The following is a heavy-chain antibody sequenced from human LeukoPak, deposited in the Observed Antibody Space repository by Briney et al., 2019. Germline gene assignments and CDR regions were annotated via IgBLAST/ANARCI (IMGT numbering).Heavy chain of an antibody. Sequence: SETLSLTCTVSAASISNYYWSWIRQTPEKGLEWMGHIHTSGESRYYPSLESRITMSIDTSRNQLSLKLTSVTAAETAVYFCARLGSYHDFGGQGALVTVSS. CDR2: IHTSGES. CDR3: ARLGSYHDF. V-gene: IGHV4-4*09. J-gene: IGHJ4*02. D-gene: IGHD1-26*01. CDR1: AASISNYY.